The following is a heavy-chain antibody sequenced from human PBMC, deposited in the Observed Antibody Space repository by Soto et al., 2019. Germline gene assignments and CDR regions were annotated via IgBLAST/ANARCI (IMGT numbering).Heavy chain of an antibody. CDR2: ISGSGGST. CDR3: AKDSRQWLVGEGAFDI. D-gene: IGHD6-19*01. Sequence: PVGSLRLSGAASGFTFSSYAMSWVRQAPGKGLEWVSAISGSGGSTYYADSVKGRFTISRDNSKNTLYLQMNSLRAEDTAVYYCAKDSRQWLVGEGAFDIWGQGTMVTVSS. J-gene: IGHJ3*02. V-gene: IGHV3-23*01. CDR1: GFTFSSYA.